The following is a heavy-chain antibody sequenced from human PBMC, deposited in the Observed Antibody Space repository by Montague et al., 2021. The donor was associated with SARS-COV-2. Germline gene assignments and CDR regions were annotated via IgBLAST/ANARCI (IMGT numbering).Heavy chain of an antibody. CDR2: INLSGSS. Sequence: SETLSLTCAVYGGSFTGYYWTWTRQPSGRGLEWIGEINLSGSSNYNPSLESRVTMSVDTSKNQFSLRLNSVSAADTAVYYCARAQVTIFGVLIMLPAAGAVDVWGQGTTVTVSS. V-gene: IGHV4-34*01. CDR3: ARAQVTIFGVLIMLPAAGAVDV. CDR1: GGSFTGYY. D-gene: IGHD3-3*01. J-gene: IGHJ3*01.